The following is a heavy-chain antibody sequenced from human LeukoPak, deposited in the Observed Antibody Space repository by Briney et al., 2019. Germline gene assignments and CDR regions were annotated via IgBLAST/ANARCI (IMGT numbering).Heavy chain of an antibody. CDR1: GFTFSNYW. Sequence: GGSLRLSCAASGFTFSNYWMSWVRQAPGKGLEWVANIKQDGSEKYYVDSVKGRFTISRDNAKNSLYLQMNSLRAEDTAVYYCARDHYGSGSYRIDYWGQGTLVTVSS. CDR2: IKQDGSEK. CDR3: ARDHYGSGSYRIDY. D-gene: IGHD3-10*01. J-gene: IGHJ4*02. V-gene: IGHV3-7*01.